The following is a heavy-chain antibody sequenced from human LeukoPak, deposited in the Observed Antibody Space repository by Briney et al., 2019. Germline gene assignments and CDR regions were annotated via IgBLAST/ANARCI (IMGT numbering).Heavy chain of an antibody. D-gene: IGHD6-19*01. CDR1: GFTFSSYA. J-gene: IGHJ4*02. Sequence: GGSLRLSCAASGFTFSSYAMHWVRQAPGKGLEWLAVISYDGSNKYYADSVKGRFTISRDNSKNTLYLQMNSLRAEDTAVYYCARAIFSSGWYLIDYWGQGTLVTISS. V-gene: IGHV3-30-3*01. CDR3: ARAIFSSGWYLIDY. CDR2: ISYDGSNK.